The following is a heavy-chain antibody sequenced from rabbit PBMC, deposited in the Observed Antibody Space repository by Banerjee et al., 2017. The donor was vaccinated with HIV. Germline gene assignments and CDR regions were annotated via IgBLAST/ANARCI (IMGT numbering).Heavy chain of an antibody. D-gene: IGHD3-1*01. J-gene: IGHJ6*01. Sequence: QSLEESGGDLVKPGASLTLTCTASGFDLSAYYYMCWVRQAPGKGLAVITCIDTGDGSTWYASWVKSRFTISETSSTTVTLQMPSLTAADTAIYFCARGANNAMDLWGQGTLVTVS. CDR3: ARGANNAMDL. V-gene: IGHV1S40*01. CDR1: GFDLSAYYY. CDR2: IDTGDGST.